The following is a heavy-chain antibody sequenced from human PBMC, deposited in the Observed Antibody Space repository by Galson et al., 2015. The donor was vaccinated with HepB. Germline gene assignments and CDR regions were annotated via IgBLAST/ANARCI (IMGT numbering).Heavy chain of an antibody. CDR2: ISSSSSTI. CDR3: SRDPRPLDY. J-gene: IGHJ4*02. CDR1: TFIFTTYS. Sequence: SLRLSCAASTFIFTTYSMNWVRQAPGKGLEWVSYISSSSSTIYYADSVKGRFTISRDNSKNSLYLQMNSLRDEDTAVYYCSRDPRPLDYWGQGTLVSVSS. D-gene: IGHD1-14*01. V-gene: IGHV3-48*02.